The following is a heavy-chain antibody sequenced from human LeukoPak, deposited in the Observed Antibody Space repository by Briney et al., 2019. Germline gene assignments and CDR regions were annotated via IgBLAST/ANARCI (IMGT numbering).Heavy chain of an antibody. Sequence: PSETLSLTCAVYGGSFSGYYWSWIRQPPGKGLEWIGEINHSGSTNFNPSLKSRVTVSVDTSKNQFSLKLSSVTAADTAVYYCARNGEGYGHERVDYWGQGTLVTVS. V-gene: IGHV4-34*01. CDR1: GGSFSGYY. CDR2: INHSGST. J-gene: IGHJ4*02. CDR3: ARNGEGYGHERVDY. D-gene: IGHD3-10*01.